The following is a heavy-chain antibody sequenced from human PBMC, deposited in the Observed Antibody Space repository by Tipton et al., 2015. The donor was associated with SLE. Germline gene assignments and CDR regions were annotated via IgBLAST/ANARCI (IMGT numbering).Heavy chain of an antibody. CDR2: IYYSGST. Sequence: TLSLTCTVSGGSISSYYWSWIRQPPGKGLEWIGYIYYSGSTYYNPSLKSRVTISVDTSKNQFSLKLSSVTAADTAVYYCARGEGARAFDYWGQGTLVTVSS. J-gene: IGHJ4*02. V-gene: IGHV4-59*12. CDR3: ARGEGARAFDY. D-gene: IGHD1-26*01. CDR1: GGSISSYY.